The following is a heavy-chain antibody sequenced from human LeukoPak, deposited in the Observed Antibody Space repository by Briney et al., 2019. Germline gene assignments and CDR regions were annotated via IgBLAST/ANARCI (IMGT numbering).Heavy chain of an antibody. CDR3: ARDPYYYDSSGYSVWDAFDI. D-gene: IGHD3-22*01. V-gene: IGHV1-18*01. CDR2: ISAYNGNT. CDR1: GYTFTSYG. Sequence: ASVKVSCKASGYTFTSYGISWVRQAPGQGLEWMGWISAYNGNTNYAQKLQGRVTMTTDTSTSTAYMELRSLRSDDTAVYYCARDPYYYDSSGYSVWDAFDIWGQGTMVTVSS. J-gene: IGHJ3*02.